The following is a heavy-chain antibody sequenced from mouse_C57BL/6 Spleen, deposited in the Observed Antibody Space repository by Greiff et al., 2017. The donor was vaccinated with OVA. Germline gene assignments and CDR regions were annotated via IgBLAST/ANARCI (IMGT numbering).Heavy chain of an antibody. CDR2: ISYDGSN. CDR3: ARESYGNYGYFDY. V-gene: IGHV3-6*01. Sequence: EVQLQQSGPGLVKPSQSLSLTCSVTGYSITSGYYWNWIRQFPGNKLEWMGYISYDGSNNYNPSLKNRISITRDTSKNQFFLKLNSVTTEDTATYYCARESYGNYGYFDYWGQGTTLTVSS. D-gene: IGHD2-1*01. CDR1: GYSITSGYY. J-gene: IGHJ2*01.